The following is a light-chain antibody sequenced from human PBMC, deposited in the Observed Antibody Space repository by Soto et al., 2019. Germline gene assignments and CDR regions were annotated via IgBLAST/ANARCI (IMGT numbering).Light chain of an antibody. CDR2: DES. J-gene: IGKJ1*01. Sequence: IHRTHSPSTLSGSVVYRVTVTCLSIQVINTYLAWYHKKLGKATKVLIYDESKLHSGVPSRFSGSGSGTEFPLTISSLQPDDFATYYCQQYNGYSRTFGQGTNVDI. V-gene: IGKV1-5*01. CDR1: QVINTY. CDR3: QQYNGYSRT.